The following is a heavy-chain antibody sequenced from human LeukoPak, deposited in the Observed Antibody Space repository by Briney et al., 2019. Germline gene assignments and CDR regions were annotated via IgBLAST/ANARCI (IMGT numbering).Heavy chain of an antibody. Sequence: GGSLRLSCVASGFTFSSYWMSWVRQAPGKGLEWVSAISGSGGSTYYADSVKGRFTISRDNSKNTLYLQMNSLRAEDTAVYYCAKRQCSSTSCYSDNWFDPWGQGTLVTVSS. CDR1: GFTFSSYW. V-gene: IGHV3-23*01. CDR2: ISGSGGST. D-gene: IGHD2-2*02. CDR3: AKRQCSSTSCYSDNWFDP. J-gene: IGHJ5*02.